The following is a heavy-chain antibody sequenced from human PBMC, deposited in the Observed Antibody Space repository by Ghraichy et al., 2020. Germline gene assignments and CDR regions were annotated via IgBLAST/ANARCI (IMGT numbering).Heavy chain of an antibody. J-gene: IGHJ6*02. CDR2: INPNSGGT. CDR1: GYTLTVYY. D-gene: IGHD6-6*01. Sequence: ASVKVSCKASGYTLTVYYMHWVRQAPGQGLEWMGRINPNSGGTNYAQKFQGRVTMTRDTSISTAYMELRRLRSDDTAVYYCARGHRAARIPDTPPYFYYYGMDVWGQGTTVTVSS. V-gene: IGHV1-2*06. CDR3: ARGHRAARIPDTPPYFYYYGMDV.